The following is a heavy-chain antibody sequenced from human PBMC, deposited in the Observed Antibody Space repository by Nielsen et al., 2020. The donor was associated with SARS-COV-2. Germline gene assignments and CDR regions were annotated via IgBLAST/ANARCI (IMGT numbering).Heavy chain of an antibody. D-gene: IGHD6-13*01. Sequence: ASVKVPCKASGYTFTSYGISWVRQAPGQGLEWMGWISAYNGNTNYAQKLQGRVTMTTDTSTSTAYMELRSLRSDDTAVYYCARDTRKKEQQLKQNDYWGQGTLVTVSS. CDR1: GYTFTSYG. CDR3: ARDTRKKEQQLKQNDY. V-gene: IGHV1-18*04. CDR2: ISAYNGNT. J-gene: IGHJ4*02.